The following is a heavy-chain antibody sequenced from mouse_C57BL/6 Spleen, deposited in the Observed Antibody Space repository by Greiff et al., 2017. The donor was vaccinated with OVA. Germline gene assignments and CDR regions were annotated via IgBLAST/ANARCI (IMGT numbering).Heavy chain of an antibody. J-gene: IGHJ3*01. CDR1: GYSFTGYY. Sequence: VQLKESGPELVKPGASVKISCKASGYSFTGYYMNWVKQSPEKSLEWIGEINPSTGGTTYNQKFKAKATLTVDKSSSTAYMQLKSLISEDSAVYYCARSGYSNSWFAYWGQGTLVTVSA. D-gene: IGHD2-5*01. V-gene: IGHV1-42*01. CDR2: INPSTGGT. CDR3: ARSGYSNSWFAY.